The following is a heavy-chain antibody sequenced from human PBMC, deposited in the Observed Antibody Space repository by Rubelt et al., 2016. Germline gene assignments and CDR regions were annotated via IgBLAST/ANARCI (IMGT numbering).Heavy chain of an antibody. CDR1: GGSIGSSLYY. D-gene: IGHD4-17*01. Sequence: QMQLQESGPGLVKPSETLSLTCTVSGGSIGSSLYYWGWIRQSPGKGLEWIGYIYYSGSTYYNPSLMGRVTISVDTSKNQFSLKLSSVTAADTAVYYCARVATVTTMSYYYYGMDVWGQGTTVTVSS. CDR2: IYYSGST. CDR3: ARVATVTTMSYYYYGMDV. J-gene: IGHJ6*02. V-gene: IGHV4-31*03.